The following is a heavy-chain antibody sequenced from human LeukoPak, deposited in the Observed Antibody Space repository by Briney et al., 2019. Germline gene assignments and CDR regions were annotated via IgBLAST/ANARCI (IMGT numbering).Heavy chain of an antibody. CDR2: ISGSGGST. CDR1: GFTFSSYA. D-gene: IGHD6-6*01. Sequence: PGGSLRLSCAASGFTFSSYATNWVRQAPGKGLEWVSAISGSGGSTYCADSVKGRFTISRDNSKNTLYLQMNSLRAEDTAVYYCAKDRSRGSSSVFDYWGQGTLVTVSS. V-gene: IGHV3-23*01. CDR3: AKDRSRGSSSVFDY. J-gene: IGHJ4*02.